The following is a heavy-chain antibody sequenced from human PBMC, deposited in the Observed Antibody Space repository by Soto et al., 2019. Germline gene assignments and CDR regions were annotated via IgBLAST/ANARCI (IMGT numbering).Heavy chain of an antibody. CDR2: VNPNTGDT. CDR3: GRGETGALTNF. CDR1: GYTFTHYD. J-gene: IGHJ4*02. Sequence: QVQLVQSGAEVKTPGASVKVSCKASGYTFTHYDINWVRQATGQGLEWMGLVNPNTGDTAYARKFQGRVTMTSNTSITTAYMELSSLRSDDTAVYFCGRGETGALTNFWGQGTLVTVSS. V-gene: IGHV1-8*01.